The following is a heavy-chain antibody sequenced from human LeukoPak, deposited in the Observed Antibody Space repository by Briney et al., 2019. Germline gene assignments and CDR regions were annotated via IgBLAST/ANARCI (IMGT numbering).Heavy chain of an antibody. D-gene: IGHD6-19*01. Sequence: ALVKVSCKASGYTFTSYDLNWVRQATGQGLEWMGWMNPNSGNTGYAQKFQGRVTMTRNTSISTAYMELSSLRSEDTAVYYCARVAGYSSGWADYYYYGMDVWGQGTTVTVSS. CDR1: GYTFTSYD. CDR2: MNPNSGNT. J-gene: IGHJ6*02. CDR3: ARVAGYSSGWADYYYYGMDV. V-gene: IGHV1-8*01.